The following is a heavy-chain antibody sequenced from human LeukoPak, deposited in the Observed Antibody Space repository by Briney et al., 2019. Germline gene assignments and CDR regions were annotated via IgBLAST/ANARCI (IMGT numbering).Heavy chain of an antibody. CDR1: GFTFSSYS. J-gene: IGHJ3*02. CDR2: ISSSSSYI. V-gene: IGHV3-21*01. CDR3: ARSRSRGYDSSGYDAFDI. D-gene: IGHD3-22*01. Sequence: GGSLRLSCAASGFTFSSYSMSWVRQAPGKGLEWVSSISSSSSYIYYADSVKGRFTISRDNAKNSLYLQMNSLRAEDTAVYYCARSRSRGYDSSGYDAFDIWGQGTMVTVSS.